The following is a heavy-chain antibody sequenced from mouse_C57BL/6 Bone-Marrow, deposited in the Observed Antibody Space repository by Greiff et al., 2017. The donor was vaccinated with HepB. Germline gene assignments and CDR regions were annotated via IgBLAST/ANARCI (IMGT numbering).Heavy chain of an antibody. CDR3: AMGAYYDWYFDV. J-gene: IGHJ1*03. Sequence: QVQLQQPGAELVRPGSSVKLSCKASGYTFTSYWMHWVKQRPIQGLEWIGNIDPSDSETHYNQKFKDKGTLTVDKSSSTAYMQLSSLTSEDSAVYYCAMGAYYDWYFDVWGTGTTVTVSS. V-gene: IGHV1-52*01. CDR1: GYTFTSYW. D-gene: IGHD2-4*01. CDR2: IDPSDSET.